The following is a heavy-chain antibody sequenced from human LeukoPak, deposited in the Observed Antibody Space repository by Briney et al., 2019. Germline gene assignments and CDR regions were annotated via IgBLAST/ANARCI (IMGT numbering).Heavy chain of an antibody. CDR3: AREGLAARPWDY. Sequence: PGRSLRLSCAASGFTFSSYAVHWVRQAPGKGLEWVAVISYDGSNKYYADSVKGRFTISRDNSKNTLYLQMNSLRAEDTAVYYCAREGLAARPWDYWGQGTLVTVSS. J-gene: IGHJ4*02. CDR1: GFTFSSYA. D-gene: IGHD6-6*01. CDR2: ISYDGSNK. V-gene: IGHV3-30*01.